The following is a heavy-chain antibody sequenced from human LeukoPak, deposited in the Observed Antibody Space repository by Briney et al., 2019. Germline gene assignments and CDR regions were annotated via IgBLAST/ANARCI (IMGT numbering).Heavy chain of an antibody. V-gene: IGHV1-18*01. CDR3: ATGEVGATTTFFDY. Sequence: GASVKVSCKASGYTFTSYGISWVRQAPGQGLEWMGWISAYNGNTNYAQKLQGRVTMTTDTSTSTAYMELRSLRSDDTAVYYRATGEVGATTTFFDYWGQGTLVTVSS. CDR1: GYTFTSYG. D-gene: IGHD1-26*01. CDR2: ISAYNGNT. J-gene: IGHJ4*02.